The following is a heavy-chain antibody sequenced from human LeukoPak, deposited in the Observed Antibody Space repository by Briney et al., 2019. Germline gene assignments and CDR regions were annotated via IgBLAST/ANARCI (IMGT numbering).Heavy chain of an antibody. D-gene: IGHD3-22*01. V-gene: IGHV1-3*01. Sequence: GASVKVSCKASGYTFTSYAMHWVRQAPGQRLEWMGWINAGNGNTKYSQKFQGRVTITADESTSTAYMELSSLRSEDTAVYYCARGGERYYYDSSGYYYWGQGTLVTVSS. J-gene: IGHJ4*02. CDR2: INAGNGNT. CDR3: ARGGERYYYDSSGYYY. CDR1: GYTFTSYA.